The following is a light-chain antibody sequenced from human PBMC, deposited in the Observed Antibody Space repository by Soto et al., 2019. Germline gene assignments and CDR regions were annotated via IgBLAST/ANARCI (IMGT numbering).Light chain of an antibody. CDR2: ATS. J-gene: IGKJ1*01. CDR3: LHDYNYPWT. Sequence: AIQLTQFPSSLSASVRDRVTITCRASQDIRSDLGWYQQTTGKAPKLLIYATSTLQSGVPSWFSGSGAGTRFTLTISSLQPEDVASYYWLHDYNYPWTFGQGTKVDIK. CDR1: QDIRSD. V-gene: IGKV1-6*01.